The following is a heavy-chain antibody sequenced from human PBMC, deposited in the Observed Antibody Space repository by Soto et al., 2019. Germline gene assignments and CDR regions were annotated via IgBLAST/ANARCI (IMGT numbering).Heavy chain of an antibody. D-gene: IGHD6-19*01. V-gene: IGHV3-48*01. J-gene: IGHJ4*02. CDR3: ARSSSPPDY. CDR1: GFTFSTYS. Sequence: PGGSLRLSCVVSGFTFSTYSMNWVRQAPGKGLEWVSYISSSRSTVYYADSVKGRFTISRDNAKNSLYLQMNSLRAEDTAVYYCARSSSPPDYWGPGTLVTVS. CDR2: ISSSRSTV.